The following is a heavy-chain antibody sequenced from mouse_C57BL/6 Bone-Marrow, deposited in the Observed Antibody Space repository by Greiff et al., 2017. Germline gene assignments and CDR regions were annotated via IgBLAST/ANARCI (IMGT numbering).Heavy chain of an antibody. V-gene: IGHV4-1*01. Sequence: EVMLVESGGGLVQPGGSLKLSCAASGIDFSRYWMSWVRLAPGKGLEWIGEINPDSSTINYAPSLKDKFIITRYKAKKTLYLQMSKVRSEDTTLYYCARLGLRPYFDYWGQGTTLTVSS. J-gene: IGHJ2*01. CDR3: ARLGLRPYFDY. CDR1: GIDFSRYW. D-gene: IGHD2-12*01. CDR2: INPDSSTI.